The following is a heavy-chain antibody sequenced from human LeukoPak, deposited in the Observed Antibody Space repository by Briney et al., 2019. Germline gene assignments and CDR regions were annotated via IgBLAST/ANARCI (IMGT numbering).Heavy chain of an antibody. CDR3: ARHYPGGDYFIDY. V-gene: IGHV5-51*01. CDR2: IYPDDSDT. CDR1: GCSFTSYW. J-gene: IGHJ4*02. D-gene: IGHD4-17*01. Sequence: GESLKISCEGSGCSFTSYWIGWVRQMPGKGLEWVGIIYPDDSDTRYSPSFQDQVIISADKSISTAYLQWSSLKASDTAMYYCARHYPGGDYFIDYWGQGTLVTVSS.